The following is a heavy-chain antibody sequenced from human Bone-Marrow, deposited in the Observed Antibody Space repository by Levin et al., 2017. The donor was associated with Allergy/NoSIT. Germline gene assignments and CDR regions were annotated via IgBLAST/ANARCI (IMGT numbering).Heavy chain of an antibody. CDR3: VKAAYCAGGSCLREYYQH. J-gene: IGHJ1*01. V-gene: IGHV3-9*01. CDR1: GFTFDDYA. CDR2: ISWNSGSR. D-gene: IGHD2-15*01. Sequence: GGSLRLSCAASGFTFDDYAMHWVRQAPGKALEWVSGISWNSGSRAYAGSVKGRFTISRDSAQNSLHLQMNSLRPEDTAFYYCVKAAYCAGGSCLREYYQHWGQGTLVTVSS.